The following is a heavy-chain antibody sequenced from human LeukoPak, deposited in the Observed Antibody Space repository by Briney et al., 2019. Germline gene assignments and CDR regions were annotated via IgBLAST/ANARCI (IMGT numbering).Heavy chain of an antibody. CDR3: ARERRITMVRGALDY. CDR2: INPNSGGT. CDR1: GYTFTGYY. V-gene: IGHV1-2*02. Sequence: GASVKVSCKASGYTFTGYYMHWVRQAPGQGLEWMGWINPNSGGTNYAQKFQGRVTMTRDTSISTAYMELSRLRSDDTAVYYCARERRITMVRGALDYWGQGTLVTVSS. D-gene: IGHD3-10*01. J-gene: IGHJ4*02.